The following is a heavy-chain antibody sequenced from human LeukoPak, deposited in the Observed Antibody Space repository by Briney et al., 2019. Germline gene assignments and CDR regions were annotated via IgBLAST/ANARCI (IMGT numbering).Heavy chain of an antibody. V-gene: IGHV3-43*01. D-gene: IGHD6-13*01. CDR3: AKDLGKVIAAAGTSGFDT. CDR1: GFSFDDYT. J-gene: IGHJ4*01. Sequence: PGGSLRLSCAASGFSFDDYTMHWVRHPPGKGLEWVSLINWDGGSAYYRDSVRGRFTISRDTSKNSLYLQMHSLRTDDTALYYCAKDLGKVIAAAGTSGFDTWGRGTLVTVSS. CDR2: INWDGGSA.